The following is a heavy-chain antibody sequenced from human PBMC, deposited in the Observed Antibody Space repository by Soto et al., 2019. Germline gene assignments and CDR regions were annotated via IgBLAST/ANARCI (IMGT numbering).Heavy chain of an antibody. J-gene: IGHJ2*01. V-gene: IGHV3-33*01. CDR3: VRDPVAVRNLLGVGYFNL. D-gene: IGHD3-3*01. CDR1: GFVFTTYG. CDR2: IWHDGSGT. Sequence: QVKLLESGGGVVQPGRSLRLSCAASGFVFTTYGMHWVRQAPGKGLEWVGVIWHDGSGTYYADALKGRFTISRDNSKNSLFIPMDSLTVEVTAVYYCVRDPVAVRNLLGVGYFNLWGRGDQVAVSS.